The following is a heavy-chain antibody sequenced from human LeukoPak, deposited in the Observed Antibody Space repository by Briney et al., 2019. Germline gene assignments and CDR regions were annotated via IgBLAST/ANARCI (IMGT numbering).Heavy chain of an antibody. CDR2: ISYDGSNK. Sequence: PGGSLRLSCAASGFTFSSYGMHWVRQAPGKGLEWVAVISYDGSNKYYADSVKGRFTISRDNSKNTLYLQMNSLRAEDTAVYYRAKDLQDYGDYYYGMDVWGQGTTVTVSS. CDR1: GFTFSSYG. V-gene: IGHV3-30*18. D-gene: IGHD4-17*01. J-gene: IGHJ6*02. CDR3: AKDLQDYGDYYYGMDV.